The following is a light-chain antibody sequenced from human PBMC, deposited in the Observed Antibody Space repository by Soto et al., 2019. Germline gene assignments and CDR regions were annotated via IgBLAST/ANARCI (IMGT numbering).Light chain of an antibody. V-gene: IGKV3-15*01. CDR2: GAS. CDR1: QSISGT. Sequence: EIVMTQSPATLSVSPGGRATLSCRASQSISGTLAWYQQKPGQAPRLLIYGASTRATSFPARFSGIGSGTDFTLTISSLQSEVFAVYYCQQYNNWPWTFGQGTKVEIK. J-gene: IGKJ1*01. CDR3: QQYNNWPWT.